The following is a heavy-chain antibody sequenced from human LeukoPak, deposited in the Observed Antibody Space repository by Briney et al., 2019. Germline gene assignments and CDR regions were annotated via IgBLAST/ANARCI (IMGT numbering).Heavy chain of an antibody. J-gene: IGHJ6*02. Sequence: ASVTVSCKASGYTFTSYGISWVRQAPGQGLEWMGWISAYNGNTNYAQKLQGRVTMTTDTSTSTAYMELRSLRSDDTAVYYCARDSPIAAAGTERYGMDVWGQGTTVTVSS. D-gene: IGHD6-13*01. CDR2: ISAYNGNT. CDR3: ARDSPIAAAGTERYGMDV. V-gene: IGHV1-18*01. CDR1: GYTFTSYG.